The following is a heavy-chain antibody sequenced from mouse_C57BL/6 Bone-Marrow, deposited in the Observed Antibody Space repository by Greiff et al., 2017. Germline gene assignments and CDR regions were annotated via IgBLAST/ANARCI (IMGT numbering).Heavy chain of an antibody. J-gene: IGHJ3*01. CDR2: IYPGDGDT. V-gene: IGHV1-80*01. CDR3: TRGGRENWFAY. Sequence: QVQLKESGAELVKPGASVKISCKASGYAFSSYWMNWVKQRPGKGLEWIGQIYPGDGDTNYNGKFKGKATLTADKSSSTAYMQLSSLTSEDSAVYFCTRGGRENWFAYWGQGTLVTVSA. CDR1: GYAFSSYW.